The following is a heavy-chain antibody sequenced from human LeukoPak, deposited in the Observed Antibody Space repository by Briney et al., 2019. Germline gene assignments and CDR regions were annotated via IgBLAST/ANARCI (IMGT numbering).Heavy chain of an antibody. J-gene: IGHJ4*02. D-gene: IGHD6-19*01. Sequence: ASVKVSCKASGYTFTSYYMHWVRQAPGQGLEWTGIINPSGGSTSYAQKFQGRVTMTRDASTSTVYMELSSLRSEDTAVYYCARSRIAVAGPPSSWGQGTLVTVSS. CDR1: GYTFTSYY. CDR2: INPSGGST. V-gene: IGHV1-46*03. CDR3: ARSRIAVAGPPSS.